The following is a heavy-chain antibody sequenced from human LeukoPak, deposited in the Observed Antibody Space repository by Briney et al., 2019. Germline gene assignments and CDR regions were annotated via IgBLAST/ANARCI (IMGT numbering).Heavy chain of an antibody. D-gene: IGHD4-17*01. V-gene: IGHV3-53*01. CDR1: GFTVSNNY. J-gene: IGHJ1*01. CDR2: IYGGGTT. Sequence: AGGSLRLSCVASGFTVSNNYMSWVRQAPGKGLEWVSLIYGGGTTYYADSVKGRFTISSDSSKNTVYLQMNSLRAEDTAVYYCAKDGRAYDYGDYGYFQHWGQGTLVTVSS. CDR3: AKDGRAYDYGDYGYFQH.